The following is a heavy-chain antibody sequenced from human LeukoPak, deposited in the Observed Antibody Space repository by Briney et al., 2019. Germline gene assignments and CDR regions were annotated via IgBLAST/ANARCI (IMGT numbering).Heavy chain of an antibody. CDR1: GLTVGSSY. Sequence: PGGSLRLSCAASGLTVGSSYMSWVRQAPGEGLEWVSVIYIGGSTYYADSVKGRFTISRDTSKNTLYLQMNSLRAEDTAVYYCAKDSQLRYFDWLPPEYFQHWGQGTLVTVSS. D-gene: IGHD3-9*01. V-gene: IGHV3-53*01. J-gene: IGHJ1*01. CDR2: IYIGGST. CDR3: AKDSQLRYFDWLPPEYFQH.